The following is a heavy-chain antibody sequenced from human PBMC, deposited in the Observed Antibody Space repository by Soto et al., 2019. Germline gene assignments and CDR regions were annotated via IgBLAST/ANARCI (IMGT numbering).Heavy chain of an antibody. CDR3: AHRQGMGEMRR. CDR2: IYWDDDK. J-gene: IGHJ4*02. V-gene: IGHV2-5*02. CDR1: GFSLSTSGVG. D-gene: IGHD3-16*01. Sequence: QITLKESGPTLVKPTQPLTLTCTFSGFSLSTSGVGVGWIRQPPGKALEWLALIYWDDDKLYSPSLKSRLNITKDISKNQVVLTVTNMDPVDTGTYYCAHRQGMGEMRRWGQGTLVTVSS.